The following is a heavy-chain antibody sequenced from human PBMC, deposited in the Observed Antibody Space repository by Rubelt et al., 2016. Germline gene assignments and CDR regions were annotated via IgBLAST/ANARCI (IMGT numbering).Heavy chain of an antibody. J-gene: IGHJ4*02. CDR3: ARVGYCSSTSCYPVYFDY. CDR2: IYPGDSDT. Sequence: VQLVQSGAEVKKPGESLKISCKGSGYSFTSYWIGWVRQMPGKGLEWMGIIYPGDSDTRYSPSFQGQVTISADKSISTAYLQWSSVKASDTAMYYCARVGYCSSTSCYPVYFDYWGQGTLVTVSS. D-gene: IGHD2-2*01. CDR1: GYSFTSYW. V-gene: IGHV5-51*01.